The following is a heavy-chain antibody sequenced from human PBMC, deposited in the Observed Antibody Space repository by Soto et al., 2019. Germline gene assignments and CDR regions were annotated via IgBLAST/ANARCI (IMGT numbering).Heavy chain of an antibody. Sequence: QVQLVESGGGVVQPGRSLRLSCAASGFTFTNYGMHWVRQAPGKGLEWVAVISYDGSIKYYADSVKGRFTISRDNSKNTLTMQMSSLRDEDTAIYCGARQGGSDMGLRWGQGTLVTVSS. V-gene: IGHV3-30-3*01. D-gene: IGHD2-8*02. CDR2: ISYDGSIK. J-gene: IGHJ4*02. CDR1: GFTFTNYG. CDR3: ARQGGSDMGLR.